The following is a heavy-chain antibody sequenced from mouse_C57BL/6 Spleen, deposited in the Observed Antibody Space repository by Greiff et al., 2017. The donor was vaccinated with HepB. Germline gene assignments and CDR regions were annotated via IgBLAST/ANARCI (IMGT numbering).Heavy chain of an antibody. CDR1: GYAFSSSW. D-gene: IGHD1-1*01. Sequence: VQLQESGPELVKPGASVKISCKASGYAFSSSWMNWVKQRPGKGLEWIGRIYPGDGDTNYNGKFKGKATLTADKSSSTAYMQLSSLTSEDSAVYFCAREGIYYYGSSLDYWGQGTTLTVSS. V-gene: IGHV1-82*01. CDR3: AREGIYYYGSSLDY. J-gene: IGHJ2*01. CDR2: IYPGDGDT.